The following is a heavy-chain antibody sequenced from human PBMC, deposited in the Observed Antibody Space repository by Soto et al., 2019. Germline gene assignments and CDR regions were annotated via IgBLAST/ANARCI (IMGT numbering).Heavy chain of an antibody. CDR1: GSSISSYF. CDR3: ARGDEYFQH. J-gene: IGHJ1*01. CDR2: FHYSGSN. V-gene: IGHV4-59*01. Sequence: PSETLSLTCTVSGSSISSYFWSWIRQPPGQGLELIGFFHYSGSNNYNPSLKSRVTISVDTSKNQFSLKLSSVTAADTAVYYCARGDEYFQHWGQGTLVTV.